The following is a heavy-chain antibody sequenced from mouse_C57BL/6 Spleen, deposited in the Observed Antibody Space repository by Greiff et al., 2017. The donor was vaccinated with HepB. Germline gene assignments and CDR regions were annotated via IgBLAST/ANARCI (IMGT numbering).Heavy chain of an antibody. Sequence: VQLQQPGAELVKPGASVKVSCKASGYTFTSYWMHWVKQRPGQGLEWIGRIHPSDSDTNYTQKFKGKGTLTVDKSSSTAYMQLSSLTSEDSAVYYCANIYYDSLYFDYWGQGTTLTVSS. CDR2: IHPSDSDT. CDR1: GYTFTSYW. CDR3: ANIYYDSLYFDY. J-gene: IGHJ2*01. V-gene: IGHV1-74*01. D-gene: IGHD2-4*01.